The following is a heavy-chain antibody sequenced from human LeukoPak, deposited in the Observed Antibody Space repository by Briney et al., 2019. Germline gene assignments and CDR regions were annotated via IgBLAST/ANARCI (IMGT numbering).Heavy chain of an antibody. Sequence: SETLSLTCTVSGGSISSYYWSWIRQPPGKGLEWIGEINHSGSTNYNPSLKSRVTISVDTSKNQFSLKLSSVTAADTAVYYCARGSEFNWFDPWGQGTLVTVSS. CDR3: ARGSEFNWFDP. CDR2: INHSGST. J-gene: IGHJ5*02. CDR1: GGSISSYY. V-gene: IGHV4-34*01.